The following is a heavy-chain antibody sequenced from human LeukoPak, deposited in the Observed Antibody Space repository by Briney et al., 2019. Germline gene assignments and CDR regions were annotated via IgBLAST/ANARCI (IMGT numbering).Heavy chain of an antibody. J-gene: IGHJ4*02. CDR2: ISYDGSNK. Sequence: GGCLRLSCAASGFTFSSYGMHWVRQAPGKGLEWVAVISYDGSNKYYADSVKGRFTISRDNSKNTLYLQMNSLRAEETAVHHCAITIFSNWGQGALVSLSS. D-gene: IGHD3-9*01. CDR3: AITIFSN. V-gene: IGHV3-30*03. CDR1: GFTFSSYG.